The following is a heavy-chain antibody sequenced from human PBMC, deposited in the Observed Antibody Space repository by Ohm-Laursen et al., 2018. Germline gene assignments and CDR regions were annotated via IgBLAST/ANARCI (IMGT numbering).Heavy chain of an antibody. V-gene: IGHV1-8*01. CDR2: MNPNSGNT. CDR1: GHTFTSYD. CDR3: GRAVRNQLLSDP. Sequence: GASEKASCKVSGHTFTSYDITSMRQATGQGPEWMGWMNPNSGNTGYAQKFRGRVIMTSDSSISTAYMELRGLTSEDTATYYCGRAVRNQLLSDPWGQGTLVTVSS. D-gene: IGHD1-7*01. J-gene: IGHJ5*02.